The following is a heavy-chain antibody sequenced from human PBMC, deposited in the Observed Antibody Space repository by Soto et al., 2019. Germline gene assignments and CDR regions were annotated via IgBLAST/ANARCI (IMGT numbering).Heavy chain of an antibody. D-gene: IGHD6-19*01. Sequence: QLQLQESGPGLVKPSETLSLTCTVSGGSISSSSYYWGWIRQPPGKGLEWIGSIYYSGSTYYNPSLKSRVTISVDTSKNQFSLKLSSVTAADTAVYYCAGWFAVAAPIQALDAFDIWGQGTMVTVSS. J-gene: IGHJ3*02. CDR1: GGSISSSSYY. CDR3: AGWFAVAAPIQALDAFDI. V-gene: IGHV4-39*01. CDR2: IYYSGST.